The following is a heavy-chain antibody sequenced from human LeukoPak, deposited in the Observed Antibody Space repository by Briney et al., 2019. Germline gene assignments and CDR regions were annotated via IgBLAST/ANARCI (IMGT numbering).Heavy chain of an antibody. CDR2: ISAYNGNT. J-gene: IGHJ3*02. Sequence: ASVKVSCKASGYTFTSYGISWVRQAPGQGLEWMGWISAYNGNTNYAQKLQGRVTMTTDPSTSPAYMELRSLRSDDTAVYYCARERGYRGYDLGAFDIWGQGTMVTVSS. CDR3: ARERGYRGYDLGAFDI. D-gene: IGHD5-12*01. CDR1: GYTFTSYG. V-gene: IGHV1-18*01.